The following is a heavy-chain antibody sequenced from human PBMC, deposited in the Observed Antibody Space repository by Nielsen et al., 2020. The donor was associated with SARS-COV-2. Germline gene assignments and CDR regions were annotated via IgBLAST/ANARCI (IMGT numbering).Heavy chain of an antibody. CDR1: GFTFSSYA. Sequence: GESLKISCAASGFTFSSYAMHWVRQAPGKGLEWVAVISYDGSNKYYADSVKGRFTISRDNSKNTLYLQMNSLRAEDTAVYYCANQQWLAWGYFDYWGQGTLVTVSS. CDR3: ANQQWLAWGYFDY. J-gene: IGHJ4*02. CDR2: ISYDGSNK. V-gene: IGHV3-30-3*01. D-gene: IGHD6-19*01.